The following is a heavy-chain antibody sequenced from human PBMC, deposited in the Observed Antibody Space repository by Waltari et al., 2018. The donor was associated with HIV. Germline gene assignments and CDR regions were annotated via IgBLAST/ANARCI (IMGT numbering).Heavy chain of an antibody. V-gene: IGHV4-4*07. CDR3: AGTYYDYVWGSYRPPPLDY. CDR2: IYTSGST. Sequence: QVQLQESGPGLGKPSETLSLTCTVSGGSISSYYWSWIRQPAGKGPEWIGRIYTSGSTNHNPPLKSRATMSVDTSKNQFSLKLSSVTAADTAVYYCAGTYYDYVWGSYRPPPLDYWGQGTLVTVSS. J-gene: IGHJ4*02. D-gene: IGHD3-16*02. CDR1: GGSISSYY.